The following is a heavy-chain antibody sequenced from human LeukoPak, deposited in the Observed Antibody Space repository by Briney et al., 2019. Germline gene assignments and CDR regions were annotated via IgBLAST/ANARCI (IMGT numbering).Heavy chain of an antibody. Sequence: GGSLRLSCAASGFTFSSYAMSWVRQAPGKGLEWVSAISGSGGSTYYADSVKGRFTISRDNSKNTLYLQMNSLRAEDTAVYYCAHDSSGYPGGIFDYWGQGTLVTVSP. V-gene: IGHV3-23*01. CDR2: ISGSGGST. D-gene: IGHD3-22*01. J-gene: IGHJ4*02. CDR1: GFTFSSYA. CDR3: AHDSSGYPGGIFDY.